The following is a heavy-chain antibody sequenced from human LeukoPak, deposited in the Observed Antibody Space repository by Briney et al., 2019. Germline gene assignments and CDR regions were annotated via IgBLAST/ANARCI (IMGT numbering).Heavy chain of an antibody. CDR1: W. V-gene: IGHV3-74*01. CDR2: INTDGSIT. CDR3: AREMRRGLSFDY. D-gene: IGHD3-16*01. Sequence: WXXWVRQAPGKGLVWVSRINTDGSITNYADSVKGRFSISRDNAKNTLYLQMSSLRAEDTAVYYCAREMRRGLSFDYWGQGTLVTVSS. J-gene: IGHJ4*02.